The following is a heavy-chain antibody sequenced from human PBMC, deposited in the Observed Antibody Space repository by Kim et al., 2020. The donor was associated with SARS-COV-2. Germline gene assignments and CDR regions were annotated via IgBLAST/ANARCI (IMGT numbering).Heavy chain of an antibody. Sequence: GGSLRLSCAASGFTFSSYWMHWVRQAPGKGLVWVSRINSDGSSTSYADSVKGRFTISRDNAKNTLYLQMNSLRAEDTAVYYCARVGDWSDYYYYGMDVWGQGTTVTVSS. J-gene: IGHJ6*02. CDR2: INSDGSST. V-gene: IGHV3-74*01. D-gene: IGHD3-16*01. CDR3: ARVGDWSDYYYYGMDV. CDR1: GFTFSSYW.